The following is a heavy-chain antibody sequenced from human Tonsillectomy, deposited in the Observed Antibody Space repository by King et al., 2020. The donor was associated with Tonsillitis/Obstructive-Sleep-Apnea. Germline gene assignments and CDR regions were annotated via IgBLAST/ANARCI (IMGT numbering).Heavy chain of an antibody. J-gene: IGHJ4*02. Sequence: QLVQSGGGVVQPGRSLRLSCAASGFTFRSYGMHWVRQAPGKGLEWVAVISYDGSNKYYADSVKGRFTISRDNSKNTLYLQMNSLRAEDTAVYYCAKDLGQCGYYDYWGQGTLVTVSS. CDR1: GFTFRSYG. V-gene: IGHV3-30*18. D-gene: IGHD3-22*01. CDR3: AKDLGQCGYYDY. CDR2: ISYDGSNK.